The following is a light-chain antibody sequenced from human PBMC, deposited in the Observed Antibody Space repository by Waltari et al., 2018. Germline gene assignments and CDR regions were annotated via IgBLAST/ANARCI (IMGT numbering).Light chain of an antibody. Sequence: IVLTQSPATLSLFPGERATLSCRASQSVRSYLAWYQQKPGQAPRLLIYDASNRATGIPVRFSGSGSGTDYTLTISSLEPEDFAVYYCQHRRVWPLTFGGGTKVEIK. J-gene: IGKJ4*01. CDR3: QHRRVWPLT. CDR2: DAS. V-gene: IGKV3-11*01. CDR1: QSVRSY.